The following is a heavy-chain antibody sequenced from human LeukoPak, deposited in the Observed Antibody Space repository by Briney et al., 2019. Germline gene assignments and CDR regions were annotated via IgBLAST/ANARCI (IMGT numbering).Heavy chain of an antibody. CDR2: INNNGGST. CDR3: GRAPPYNSVWYGPDDF. CDR1: GFTFSNYA. J-gene: IGHJ4*02. D-gene: IGHD6-19*01. V-gene: IGHV3-64*01. Sequence: GSLRLSCAASGFTFSNYAMHWVRRAPGKGLEYVAAINNNGGSTYYANSVRDRFTISRDNSKNTLYLQMGGLRAEDMAVYYCGRAPPYNSVWYGPDDFLGQGTLVTVSS.